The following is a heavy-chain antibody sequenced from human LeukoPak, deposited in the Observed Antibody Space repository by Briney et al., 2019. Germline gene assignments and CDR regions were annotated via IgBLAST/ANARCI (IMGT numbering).Heavy chain of an antibody. J-gene: IGHJ3*02. D-gene: IGHD1-14*01. CDR3: ARDHHLRAFDI. V-gene: IGHV3-7*01. Sequence: GGPLRFSCAASGLTFSSYWLSGFGKAPGKGLEWVANIKQDGSEKYYVDSVKGRFTISRDNAKNSLYLQMNSLRAEDTAVYYCARDHHLRAFDIWGQGTMVTVSS. CDR2: IKQDGSEK. CDR1: GLTFSSYW.